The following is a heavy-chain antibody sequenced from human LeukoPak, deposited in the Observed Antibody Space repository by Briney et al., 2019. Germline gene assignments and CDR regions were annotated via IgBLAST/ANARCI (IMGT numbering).Heavy chain of an antibody. CDR1: GFTFSSYG. V-gene: IGHV3-30*02. J-gene: IGHJ4*02. CDR3: AKRGGSFIGYFDY. D-gene: IGHD1-26*01. Sequence: GGSLRLSCAASGFTFSSYGMHWVRQAPGKGLEGVAFIRYDGSDTLYADSVKGRFTISRDNSNSTLFLQMNSLRAEDTAVYYCAKRGGSFIGYFDYWGQGTLVTVSS. CDR2: IRYDGSDT.